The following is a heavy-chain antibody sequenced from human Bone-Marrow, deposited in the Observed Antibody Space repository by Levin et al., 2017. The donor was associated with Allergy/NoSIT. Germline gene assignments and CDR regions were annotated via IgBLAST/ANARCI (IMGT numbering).Heavy chain of an antibody. J-gene: IGHJ5*02. CDR3: ARDVPVDSTDVRYDP. D-gene: IGHD6-19*01. CDR2: INCNSGGA. CDR1: GYTFNSYY. V-gene: IGHV1-2*02. Sequence: GASVKVSCKASGYTFNSYYINWVRQAPGQGLEWMGWINCNSGGAKYAQKLQGRVTMTRDTPSRTVYMELSSLRSDDTALYYCARDVPVDSTDVRYDPWGQGTLVTVSS.